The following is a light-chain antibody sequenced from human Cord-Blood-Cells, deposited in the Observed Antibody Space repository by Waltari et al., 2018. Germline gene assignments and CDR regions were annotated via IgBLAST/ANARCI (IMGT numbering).Light chain of an antibody. CDR2: AAS. CDR1: QSISSY. J-gene: IGKJ2*01. Sequence: DIQMTQSPSSLSASVGDRVTIPWRASQSISSYLNWYQQKPGKAPKLLIYAASSLQSGVPSRFSGSGSGTDFTLTISSLQPEDFATYYCQQSYSTPYTFGQGTKLEIK. CDR3: QQSYSTPYT. V-gene: IGKV1-39*01.